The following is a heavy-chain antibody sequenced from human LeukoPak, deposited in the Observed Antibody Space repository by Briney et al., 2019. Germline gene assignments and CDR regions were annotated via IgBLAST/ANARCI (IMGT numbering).Heavy chain of an antibody. CDR3: ARVGREILNLHFDP. CDR1: GFTFSNKW. CDR2: IKKDGSQT. V-gene: IGHV3-7*03. J-gene: IGHJ5*02. D-gene: IGHD1-14*01. Sequence: GGSLRLSCVGSGFTFSNKWMTWVRQAPGKGPEWVATIKKDGSQTYYVDSVKGRFTISRDNAQNSLYLQMNGLRVEDTAIYSCARVGREILNLHFDPWGQGTLVTVSS.